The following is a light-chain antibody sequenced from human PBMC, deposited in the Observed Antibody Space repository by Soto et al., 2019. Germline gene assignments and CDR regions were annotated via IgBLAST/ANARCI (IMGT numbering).Light chain of an antibody. CDR3: HQYNEWPYT. J-gene: IGKJ2*01. CDR2: GAS. V-gene: IGKV3-15*01. Sequence: GQAPRLLIYGASTRATGVPARLSGSGSGTEFTLTINSLQSEDCAIYFCHQYNEWPYTFGQGTK.